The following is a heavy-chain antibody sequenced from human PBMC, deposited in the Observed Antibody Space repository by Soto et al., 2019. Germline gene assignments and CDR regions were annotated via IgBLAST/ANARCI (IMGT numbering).Heavy chain of an antibody. J-gene: IGHJ6*02. Sequence: GGSLRLSCAASGFTFSSYEMNWVRQAPGKGLEWVSYISSSGSTIYYADSVKGRFTISRDNAKNSLYLQMNSLRAEDTAVYYCARKRKDYYGMDVWGQGTTVTAP. CDR1: GFTFSSYE. CDR2: ISSSGSTI. CDR3: ARKRKDYYGMDV. V-gene: IGHV3-48*03.